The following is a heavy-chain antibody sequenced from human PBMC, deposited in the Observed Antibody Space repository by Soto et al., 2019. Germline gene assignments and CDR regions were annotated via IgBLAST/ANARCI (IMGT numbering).Heavy chain of an antibody. V-gene: IGHV3-7*01. D-gene: IGHD5-18*01. CDR1: GFTFSRYW. CDR2: IKQDGTEK. Sequence: GGSLRLSCAASGFTFSRYWMNWVRQAPGKGLEWVANIKQDGTEKNYVDSVKGRFTISRDNARNSLYLQMDSLRAEDTAVYFCARGVTPMNTGMDSFDFWGQGTMVTVSS. J-gene: IGHJ3*01. CDR3: ARGVTPMNTGMDSFDF.